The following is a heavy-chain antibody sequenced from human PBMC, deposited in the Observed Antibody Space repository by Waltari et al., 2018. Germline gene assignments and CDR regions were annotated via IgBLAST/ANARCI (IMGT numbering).Heavy chain of an antibody. V-gene: IGHV3-30*07. D-gene: IGHD5-18*01. J-gene: IGHJ4*02. CDR3: AKDLGSGYSYDADY. Sequence: VQLVESGGGLIQPGGSLRLSCAASGFTVRSYAMHWVRQAPGKGLEWVAVISYDGSNKYYADSVKGRFTISRDNSKNTLYLQMNSLRAEDTAVYYCAKDLGSGYSYDADYWGQGTLVTVSS. CDR1: GFTVRSYA. CDR2: ISYDGSNK.